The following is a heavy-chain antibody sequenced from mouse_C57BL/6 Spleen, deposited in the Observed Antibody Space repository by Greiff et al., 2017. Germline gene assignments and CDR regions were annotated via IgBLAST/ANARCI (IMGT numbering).Heavy chain of an antibody. D-gene: IGHD4-1*01. CDR3: ARHGNWDDFDY. J-gene: IGHJ2*01. CDR1: GYTFTEYT. Sequence: VQLQQSGAELVKPGASVKLSCKASGYTFTEYTIHWVKQRSGQGLEWIGWFCTGSGSIKYNEKFKDKATLTADKSSSTVYMELRRLTSEDSAVFVRARHGNWDDFDYWGQGTTLTVSS. CDR2: FCTGSGSI. V-gene: IGHV1-62-2*01.